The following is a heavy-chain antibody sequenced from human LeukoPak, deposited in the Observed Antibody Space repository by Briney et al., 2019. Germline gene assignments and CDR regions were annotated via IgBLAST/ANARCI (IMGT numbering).Heavy chain of an antibody. J-gene: IGHJ4*02. Sequence: GGSLRLSCAASGFTFSSYAMSWVRQAPGKGLEWVSAFLGSGDTTYYADSVKGRFTISRDNSKSTLYLQMSSLRAEDTAVYYCAKDLYSGYDPLDYWGQGTLVTVSS. V-gene: IGHV3-23*01. CDR1: GFTFSSYA. CDR3: AKDLYSGYDPLDY. CDR2: FLGSGDTT. D-gene: IGHD5-12*01.